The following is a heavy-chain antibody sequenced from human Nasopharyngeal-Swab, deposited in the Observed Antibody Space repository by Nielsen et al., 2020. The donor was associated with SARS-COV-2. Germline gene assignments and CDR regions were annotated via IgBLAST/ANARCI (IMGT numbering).Heavy chain of an antibody. V-gene: IGHV3-21*01. CDR3: ARDGGLTGFNF. CDR1: GFPFSNYT. Sequence: GESLKTPCAASGFPFSNYTMTWVRQAPGKGLEWVSSITSIGGYIHYADSVKGHFTISRDDAKNSLYLQMNRLRVEDTAVYYCARDGGLTGFNFWGQGTLVTVSS. D-gene: IGHD3-9*01. J-gene: IGHJ4*02. CDR2: ITSIGGYI.